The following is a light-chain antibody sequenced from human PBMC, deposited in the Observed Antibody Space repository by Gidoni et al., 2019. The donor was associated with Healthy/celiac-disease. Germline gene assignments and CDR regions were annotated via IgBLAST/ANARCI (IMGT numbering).Light chain of an antibody. V-gene: IGKV4-1*01. J-gene: IGKJ2*01. Sequence: DIVMTQSPDSLAVSLGERATINCKSSQSVLYSSNNKNFLSWYQQKPGQLPKLLICWASTRESGVPDRFSGSGSGTDFTLTISSLQAEDVAVYYCQQYYSTPYTFGQGTKLEIK. CDR3: QQYYSTPYT. CDR1: QSVLYSSNNKNF. CDR2: WAS.